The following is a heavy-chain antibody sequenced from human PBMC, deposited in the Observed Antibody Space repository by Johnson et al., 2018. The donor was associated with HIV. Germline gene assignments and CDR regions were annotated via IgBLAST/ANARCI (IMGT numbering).Heavy chain of an antibody. Sequence: QVQLVETGGGVVQPGRSLRLSCAASGFTFRNFAMHWVRQAPGKGLEWLAVISYDGSNKYYADSVKGRFTISRDNSKNTLYLQMNSLRAEDTAVYYCTRAGQGAYSSSWDAFDIWGQGTMVTVSS. CDR1: GFTFRNFA. CDR2: ISYDGSNK. D-gene: IGHD6-13*01. CDR3: TRAGQGAYSSSWDAFDI. V-gene: IGHV3-30*01. J-gene: IGHJ3*02.